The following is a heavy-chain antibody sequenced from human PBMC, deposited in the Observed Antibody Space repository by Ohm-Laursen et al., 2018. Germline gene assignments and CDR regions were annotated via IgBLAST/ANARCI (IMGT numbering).Heavy chain of an antibody. CDR2: ISSSGSTI. Sequence: SLRLSCAASGFTFSSYEMNWVRQAPGKGLEWVSYISSSGSTIYYADSVRGRFTISRDNSKNTLWLQMNSLRAGDTALYYCAKAPYTSGPFDYWGQGTLVTVSS. D-gene: IGHD6-19*01. V-gene: IGHV3-48*03. CDR3: AKAPYTSGPFDY. J-gene: IGHJ4*02. CDR1: GFTFSSYE.